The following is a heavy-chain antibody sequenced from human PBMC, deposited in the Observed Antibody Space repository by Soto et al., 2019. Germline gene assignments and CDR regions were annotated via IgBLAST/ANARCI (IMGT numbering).Heavy chain of an antibody. CDR2: ISAYNGNT. D-gene: IGHD6-19*01. J-gene: IGHJ4*02. CDR1: GYTFTSYG. V-gene: IGHV1-18*01. Sequence: ASVKVSCKASGYTFTSYGISWVRQAPGQGLEWMGWISAYNGNTNYAQKFQGRVSMTTDRSTSTAYMELRSLRSDDAAVYYCSRSGGYSSGWFDFDFWGQGTLVTVSS. CDR3: SRSGGYSSGWFDFDF.